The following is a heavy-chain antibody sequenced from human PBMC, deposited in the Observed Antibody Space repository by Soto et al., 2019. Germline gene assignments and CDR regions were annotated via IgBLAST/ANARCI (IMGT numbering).Heavy chain of an antibody. CDR1: GGTFSSYA. CDR3: ARDGSAYCGGDCYFVY. D-gene: IGHD2-21*02. Sequence: SVKVSCKASGGTFSSYAISWVRQAPGQGLEWMGGIIPIFGTANYAQKFQGRVTITADESTSTAYMELSSLRSEDTAVYYCARDGSAYCGGDCYFVYWGQGTLVTVS. J-gene: IGHJ4*02. CDR2: IIPIFGTA. V-gene: IGHV1-69*13.